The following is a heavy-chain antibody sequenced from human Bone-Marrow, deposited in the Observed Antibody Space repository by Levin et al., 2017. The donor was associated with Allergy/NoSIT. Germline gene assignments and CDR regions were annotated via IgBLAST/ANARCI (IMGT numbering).Heavy chain of an antibody. D-gene: IGHD5-12*01. Sequence: GESLKISCAASGFTFSSYGMHWVRQAPGKGLEWVAVIWYDGSNKYYADSVKGRFTISRDNSKNTLYLQMNSLRAEDTAVYYCARARGYSGYDPHVGFDYWGQGTLVTVSS. V-gene: IGHV3-33*01. CDR3: ARARGYSGYDPHVGFDY. J-gene: IGHJ4*02. CDR2: IWYDGSNK. CDR1: GFTFSSYG.